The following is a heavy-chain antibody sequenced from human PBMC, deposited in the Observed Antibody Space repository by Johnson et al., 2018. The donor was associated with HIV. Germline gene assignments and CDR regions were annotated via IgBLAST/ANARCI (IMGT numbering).Heavy chain of an antibody. CDR3: ARGSRDTYDNDDAYLLHAFDV. CDR1: GFTFSSYG. Sequence: QVQLVESGGGVVQPGTSLRLSCAASGFTFSSYGIHWVRQAPGKGLEWVAFIWHDGRDVYYADSVKGRFTISRDNSKNTLYLQMNSLRAEDTAVYYCARGSRDTYDNDDAYLLHAFDVWGQGTMVTVSS. CDR2: IWHDGRDV. J-gene: IGHJ3*01. V-gene: IGHV3-33*01. D-gene: IGHD3-22*01.